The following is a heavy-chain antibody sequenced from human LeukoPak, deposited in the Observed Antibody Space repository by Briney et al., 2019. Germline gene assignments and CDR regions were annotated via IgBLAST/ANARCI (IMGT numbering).Heavy chain of an antibody. V-gene: IGHV5-51*01. CDR3: ARLKPPYCSSTSCYAGPFDY. Sequence: GESLKISCKGSGYSFTSYWIGWVRQMPGKSLEWMGIIYPGDSDTKNSPSFQGQVTISADKSISTAYLKWSSLKASDTAMYYCARLKPPYCSSTSCYAGPFDYWGQGTLVTVSS. J-gene: IGHJ4*02. CDR1: GYSFTSYW. D-gene: IGHD2-2*01. CDR2: IYPGDSDT.